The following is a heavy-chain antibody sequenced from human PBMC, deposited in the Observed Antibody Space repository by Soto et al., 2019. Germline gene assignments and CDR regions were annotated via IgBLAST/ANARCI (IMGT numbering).Heavy chain of an antibody. Sequence: ASVKVSCKASGGTFSCYAISWVRQAPGQGLEWMGRINADYGNTQYAQKFRGRVTMTTDTSTTTVYMELTNLRSDDTAVYYCARCIQGDYYYGMDVWGQATTVTVSS. D-gene: IGHD5-18*01. V-gene: IGHV1-18*01. CDR2: INADYGNT. CDR1: GGTFSCYA. CDR3: ARCIQGDYYYGMDV. J-gene: IGHJ6*02.